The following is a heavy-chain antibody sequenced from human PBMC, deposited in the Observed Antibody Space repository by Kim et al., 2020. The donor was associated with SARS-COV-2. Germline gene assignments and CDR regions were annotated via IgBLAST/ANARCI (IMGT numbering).Heavy chain of an antibody. CDR2: INPSGGST. Sequence: ASVKVSCKASGYTFTSYYMHWVRQAPGQGLEWMGIINPSGGSTSYAQKFQGRVTMTRDTSTSTVYMELSSLRPEDTAVYYCARDWAAAGTPSGSWFDPWGQGTLVTVSS. V-gene: IGHV1-46*01. CDR3: ARDWAAAGTPSGSWFDP. D-gene: IGHD6-13*01. CDR1: GYTFTSYY. J-gene: IGHJ5*02.